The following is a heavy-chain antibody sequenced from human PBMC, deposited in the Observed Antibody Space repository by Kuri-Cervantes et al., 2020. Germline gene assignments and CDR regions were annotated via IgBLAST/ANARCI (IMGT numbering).Heavy chain of an antibody. CDR1: GYTFTSYA. V-gene: IGHV1-3*01. CDR2: INAGNGNT. CDR3: ARDSENYDFWSGYSVSVYSGFGQAGMDV. D-gene: IGHD3-3*01. Sequence: ASVKVSCKASGYTFTSYAMHWVRQAPGQRLEWMGWINAGNGNTKYSQKFQGRVTITRDTSASTAYMELSSLRSEDTAVYYCARDSENYDFWSGYSVSVYSGFGQAGMDVWGKGTTVTVSS. J-gene: IGHJ6*04.